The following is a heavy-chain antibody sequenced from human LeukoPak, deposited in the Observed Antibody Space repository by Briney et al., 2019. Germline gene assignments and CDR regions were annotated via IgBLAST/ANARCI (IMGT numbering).Heavy chain of an antibody. D-gene: IGHD3-3*02. CDR2: ISGSGGST. Sequence: GGSLRVSCAASGFTFSSYAMSWVRQAPGKGLECVSAISGSGGSTYYVDSVKGRFTISRDNSKSTLYLQMNSLRAEDTAVYYCAKDSILGSERPKQFDYWGQGTLVTVSS. V-gene: IGHV3-23*01. CDR1: GFTFSSYA. CDR3: AKDSILGSERPKQFDY. J-gene: IGHJ4*02.